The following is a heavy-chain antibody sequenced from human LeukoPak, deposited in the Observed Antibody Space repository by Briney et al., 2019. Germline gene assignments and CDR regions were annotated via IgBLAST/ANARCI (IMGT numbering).Heavy chain of an antibody. Sequence: GASVKVSCKASGYTFTGYYMHWVRQAPGQGLEWMGIINPSGGSTSYAQKFQGRVTMTRDTSTSTVYMELSSLRSEDTAVYYCARDHEYYYGSGSYYPGGCDYWGQGTLVTVSS. CDR2: INPSGGST. J-gene: IGHJ4*02. CDR3: ARDHEYYYGSGSYYPGGCDY. V-gene: IGHV1-46*01. D-gene: IGHD3-10*01. CDR1: GYTFTGYY.